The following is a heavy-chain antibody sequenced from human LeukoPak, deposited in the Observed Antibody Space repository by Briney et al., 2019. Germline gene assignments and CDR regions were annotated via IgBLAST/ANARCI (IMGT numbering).Heavy chain of an antibody. V-gene: IGHV1-8*01. CDR1: GYTFSNYD. CDR3: ARGGTRYCTSTSCSDYYFYGMDV. J-gene: IGHJ6*02. D-gene: IGHD2-2*01. Sequence: ASVKVSCKASGYTFSNYDINWVRQATGQGLEWMGWMNPNSANTGYARKFQGRVTMTRNTSINTAYMELSSLRSEDTAVYYCARGGTRYCTSTSCSDYYFYGMDVWGQGTTVTVSS. CDR2: MNPNSANT.